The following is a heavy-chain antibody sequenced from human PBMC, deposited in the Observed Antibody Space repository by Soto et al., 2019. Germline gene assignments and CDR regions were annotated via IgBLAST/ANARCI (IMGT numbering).Heavy chain of an antibody. V-gene: IGHV1-69*06. CDR3: ARGLDQPPVGLYFDT. CDR1: GGTFNSYL. J-gene: IGHJ4*02. D-gene: IGHD2-2*01. CDR2: IIPAFGTA. Sequence: QVQLVQSGAEVNNPGSSVKVSCKTSGGTFNSYLIDWVRQAPGQGLEWMGGIIPAFGTAKYAQKFQGRVTINAEKSTTTAYMELRTLTSEDTAVYYCARGLDQPPVGLYFDTWGQGTLVTVSS.